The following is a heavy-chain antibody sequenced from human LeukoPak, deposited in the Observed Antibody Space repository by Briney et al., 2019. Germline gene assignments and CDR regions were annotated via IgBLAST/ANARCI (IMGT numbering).Heavy chain of an antibody. CDR2: INHSGST. V-gene: IGHV4-34*01. CDR3: ARGNYDFWSGYFKYSTYYFDY. D-gene: IGHD3-3*01. Sequence: PSETLSLTCAVYGGSFSGYYWSWIRQPPGKGLEWIGEINHSGSTNYNPSLKSRVTISVDTSKNQFSLKLSSVTAADTAVYYCARGNYDFWSGYFKYSTYYFDYWGQGTLVTVSS. J-gene: IGHJ4*02. CDR1: GGSFSGYY.